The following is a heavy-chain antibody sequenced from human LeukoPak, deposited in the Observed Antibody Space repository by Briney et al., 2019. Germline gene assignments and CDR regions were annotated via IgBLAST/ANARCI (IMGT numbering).Heavy chain of an antibody. CDR3: ARGGWYSGAYTALYYFDY. J-gene: IGHJ4*02. CDR1: GYTFTNYD. Sequence: ASVKVSCKASGYTFTNYDINWVRQATGHRLEWMGWMNPNSGNAGYAQKFQDRVTMTRSTSISTAYMELSSLRSEDTAVYYCARGGWYSGAYTALYYFDYWGQGTLVTVSS. D-gene: IGHD6-19*01. V-gene: IGHV1-8*01. CDR2: MNPNSGNA.